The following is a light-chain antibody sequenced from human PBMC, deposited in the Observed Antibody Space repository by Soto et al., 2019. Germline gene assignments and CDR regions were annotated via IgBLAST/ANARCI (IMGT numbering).Light chain of an antibody. CDR1: SSDVGSYNL. Sequence: QSALTQPASVSGSPGQSITISCTGTSSDVGSYNLVSWYQQYPGKAPKLMIYEGSKRPSGVSNRFSDSKSGNTASLTVSGLQAEDEADYYCCSYAGSSTFVVFGGGTKLTVL. CDR3: CSYAGSSTFVV. J-gene: IGLJ2*01. V-gene: IGLV2-23*03. CDR2: EGS.